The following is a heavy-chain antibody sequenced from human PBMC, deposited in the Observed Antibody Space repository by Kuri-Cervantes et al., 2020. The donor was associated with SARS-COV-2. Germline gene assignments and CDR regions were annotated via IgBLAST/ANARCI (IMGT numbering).Heavy chain of an antibody. V-gene: IGHV4-30-4*01. CDR2: IYYSGST. J-gene: IGHJ5*02. Sequence: LRLSCTVSGGSISSGDYYWSWIRQPPGKGLEWIGYIYYSGSTYYSPSLKSRAAISVDTSKNQFSLKLSSVTAADTAVYYCARGAYWFDPWGQGTLVTVSS. CDR3: ARGAYWFDP. CDR1: GGSISSGDYY.